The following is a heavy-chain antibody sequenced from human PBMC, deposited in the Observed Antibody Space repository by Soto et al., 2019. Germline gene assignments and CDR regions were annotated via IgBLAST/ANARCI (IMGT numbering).Heavy chain of an antibody. CDR2: IYYSGST. V-gene: IGHV4-30-4*01. CDR3: AREMTTVTTGQAFDI. D-gene: IGHD4-17*01. Sequence: SETLSLTCTVSGGSISSGDYYWSWIRQPPGKGLEWIGYIYYSGSTYYNPSLKSRVTISVDTSKNQFSLKLSSVTAADTAVYYCAREMTTVTTGQAFDIWGQGTMVTVSS. CDR1: GGSISSGDYY. J-gene: IGHJ3*02.